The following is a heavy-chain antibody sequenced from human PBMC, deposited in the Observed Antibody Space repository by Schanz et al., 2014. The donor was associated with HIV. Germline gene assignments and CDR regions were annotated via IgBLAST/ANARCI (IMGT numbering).Heavy chain of an antibody. CDR2: IGGSRGGT. V-gene: IGHV3-23*04. CDR1: GFTVSNNH. CDR3: AKIRGTRGAYDGMDV. Sequence: EVLLVESGGGFVQPGGSLRLSCVFSGFTVSNNHLSWVRQAPGKGLEWVSGIGGSRGGTYYADSVKGRFTISRDNSKNTMFLQMNSLRVEDTAIYYCAKIRGTRGAYDGMDVWGQGTTVTVSS. D-gene: IGHD3-10*01. J-gene: IGHJ6*02.